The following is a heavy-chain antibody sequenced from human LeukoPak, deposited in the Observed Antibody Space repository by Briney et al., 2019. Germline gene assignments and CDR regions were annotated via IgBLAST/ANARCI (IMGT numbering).Heavy chain of an antibody. V-gene: IGHV1-69*04. CDR1: GGTFSSYT. CDR3: ARDQLFPVDP. J-gene: IGHJ5*02. D-gene: IGHD3-10*01. Sequence: ASVKVSCKASGGTFSSYTISWVRQAPGQELEWMGRIIPILGIANYAQKFQGRVTITGDKSTSTAYMELSSLRSEDTAVYYCARDQLFPVDPWGQGTLVTVSS. CDR2: IIPILGIA.